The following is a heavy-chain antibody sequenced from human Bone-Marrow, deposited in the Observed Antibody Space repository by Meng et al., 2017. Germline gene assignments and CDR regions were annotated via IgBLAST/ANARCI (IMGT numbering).Heavy chain of an antibody. CDR1: GFTFSSYA. V-gene: IGHV3-23*01. Sequence: GESLKIPCAASGFTFSSYAMSRVRQAPGKGLEWVSAISGSGGSTYYADSVKGRFTISRDNSKNTLYLQMNSLRAEDTAVYYCAKDSSPIVVVTAGTDYWGQGTLVTVSS. D-gene: IGHD2-21*02. CDR3: AKDSSPIVVVTAGTDY. J-gene: IGHJ4*02. CDR2: ISGSGGST.